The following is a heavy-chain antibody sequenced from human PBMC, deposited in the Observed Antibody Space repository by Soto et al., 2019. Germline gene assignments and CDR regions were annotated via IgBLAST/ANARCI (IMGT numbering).Heavy chain of an antibody. Sequence: EVQLVESGGGLVKPGGSLRLSCAASEFIFSNAWMSWVRQVPGKGLEWVGRIKRKTEGGTTDFAAPVNGRFTISRDDSINTLYLQMYSLRTEYTAVYYCTADRNWEGKAFHIWGVGTMVTVSP. J-gene: IGHJ3*02. CDR1: EFIFSNAW. V-gene: IGHV3-15*01. CDR3: TADRNWEGKAFHI. CDR2: IKRKTEGGTT. D-gene: IGHD1-1*01.